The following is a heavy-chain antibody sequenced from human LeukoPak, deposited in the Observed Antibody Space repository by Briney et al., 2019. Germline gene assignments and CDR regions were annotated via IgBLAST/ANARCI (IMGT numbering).Heavy chain of an antibody. CDR3: ARRNTADASIDF. D-gene: IGHD2/OR15-2a*01. CDR1: GGSIIGHW. CDR2: IFYSGSN. V-gene: IGHV4-59*08. Sequence: SETLSLTCTVSGGSIIGHWWSWIRQPPGEGLEWIGDIFYSGSNNYNPSLKSRLSISLDTSKNQFSLKLSSVTAADTAMYYCARRNTADASIDFWGQGTLVIASS. J-gene: IGHJ4*02.